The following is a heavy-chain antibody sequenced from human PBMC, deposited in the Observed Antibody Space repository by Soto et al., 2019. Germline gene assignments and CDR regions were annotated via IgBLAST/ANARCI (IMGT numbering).Heavy chain of an antibody. CDR2: IWYAGSNN. Sequence: QVQLVESGGGGVQPGRSLRLSCAASVFTFSSYGMHWVRQAPGKGLEWMAVIWYAGSNNYYADSVNGRFTISRDNSKHTLYLKRNRLRADDTAVYYGARDQTYYYDSSGYYGMDVCGQGTTVTVSS. V-gene: IGHV3-33*01. D-gene: IGHD3-22*01. CDR1: VFTFSSYG. CDR3: ARDQTYYYDSSGYYGMDV. J-gene: IGHJ6*02.